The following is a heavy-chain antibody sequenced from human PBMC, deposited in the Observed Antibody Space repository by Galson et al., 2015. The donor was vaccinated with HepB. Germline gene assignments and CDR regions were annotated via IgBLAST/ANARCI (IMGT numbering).Heavy chain of an antibody. CDR1: GYTFTSYA. V-gene: IGHV1-3*01. CDR2: INAGNGNT. CDR3: ARGNRIHIVVVPAAIFLRSGHDWFDP. Sequence: SVKVSCKASGYTFTSYAMHWVRQAPGQRLEWMGWINAGNGNTKYSQKFQGRVTITRDTSASTAYMELSSLRSEDTAVYYCARGNRIHIVVVPAAIFLRSGHDWFDPWGQGTLVTVSS. J-gene: IGHJ5*02. D-gene: IGHD2-2*01.